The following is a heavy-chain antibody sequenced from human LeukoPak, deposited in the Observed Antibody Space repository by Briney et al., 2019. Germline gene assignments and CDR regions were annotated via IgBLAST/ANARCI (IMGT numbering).Heavy chain of an antibody. D-gene: IGHD5-18*01. CDR2: IKSKTDGGTT. J-gene: IGHJ4*02. CDR3: ARDAGYSFY. V-gene: IGHV3-15*01. CDR1: GFTFSNAW. Sequence: GGSLRLSCAASGFTFSNAWMSWVRQAPWKGLEWVGRIKSKTDGGTTDYAAPVKGRFTISRDDSKNTLYLQMNSLRAEDTAVYYCARDAGYSFYWGQGTLVTVSS.